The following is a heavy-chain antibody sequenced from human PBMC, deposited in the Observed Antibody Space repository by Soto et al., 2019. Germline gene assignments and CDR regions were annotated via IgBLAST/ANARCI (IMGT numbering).Heavy chain of an antibody. D-gene: IGHD1-1*01. Sequence: QVQLVQSGAEVKKPGASVKVSCKAPGYIFTAYFMHWVRQAPGQGLEWMGWINPNNGATHYGLSFQGRVTMXRDTSISTAYMELSSLRSDDTAVYYCASHDPGARFDPWGQGTLVIVSS. CDR1: GYIFTAYF. V-gene: IGHV1-2*02. J-gene: IGHJ5*02. CDR2: INPNNGAT. CDR3: ASHDPGARFDP.